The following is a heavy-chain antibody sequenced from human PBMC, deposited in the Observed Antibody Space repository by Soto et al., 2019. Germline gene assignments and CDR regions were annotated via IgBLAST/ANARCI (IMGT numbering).Heavy chain of an antibody. J-gene: IGHJ4*02. D-gene: IGHD3-22*01. CDR3: ARDLGYYTSDGYFDY. Sequence: GGSLRLSCAGSGFTFSDYYMSWIRQAPGKGLEWVSYISSSGNIIYYADSVKGRFTISRDNAKNSLYLQMNSLRAEDTAVYYCARDLGYYTSDGYFDYWGQGTLVTVSS. V-gene: IGHV3-11*01. CDR2: ISSSGNII. CDR1: GFTFSDYY.